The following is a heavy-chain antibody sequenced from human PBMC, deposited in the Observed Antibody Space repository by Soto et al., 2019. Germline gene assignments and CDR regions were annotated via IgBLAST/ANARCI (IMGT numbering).Heavy chain of an antibody. CDR2: IYYSGST. V-gene: IGHV4-39*01. CDR1: GGSISSSSYY. D-gene: IGHD3-10*01. CDR3: ARLQWFGDPDAFDI. Sequence: QLQLQESGPGLVKPSETLSLTCTVSGGSISSSSYYWGWIRQPPGKGLEWIGSIYYSGSTYYNPSLKSRVTISVDTSKNQFSLKLSSVTAADTAVYYCARLQWFGDPDAFDIWGQGTMVTVSS. J-gene: IGHJ3*02.